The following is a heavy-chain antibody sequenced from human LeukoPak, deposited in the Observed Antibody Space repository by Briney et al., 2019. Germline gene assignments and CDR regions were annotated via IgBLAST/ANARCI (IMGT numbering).Heavy chain of an antibody. J-gene: IGHJ6*03. CDR2: IKGDGGEK. Sequence: GGSLRLSCAASGFTFSSNWMSWVRQAPGKGLEWVSNIKGDGGEKNYVDSVKGRFIISRDNAKNSLYLQRNSLRAEDTAVYYCARDFGYCGGGSCYTRMDVWGKGTTVTVSS. D-gene: IGHD2-15*01. V-gene: IGHV3-7*01. CDR3: ARDFGYCGGGSCYTRMDV. CDR1: GFTFSSNW.